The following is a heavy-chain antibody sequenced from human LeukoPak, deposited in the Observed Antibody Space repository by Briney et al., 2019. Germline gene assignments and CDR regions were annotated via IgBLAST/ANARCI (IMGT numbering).Heavy chain of an antibody. D-gene: IGHD4-17*01. CDR2: INTNSGGA. J-gene: IGHJ6*03. V-gene: IGHV1-2*02. CDR3: ARVSVTTILDYYYMDV. Sequence: VSVKVSCKASGYTFTRYYIHWVRQAPGQGLGGMGWINTNSGGANYAQKFQGRVTMTRDTSIRTAYMELSRLRSDDTAVYYCARVSVTTILDYYYMDVWGKGTTVTVSS. CDR1: GYTFTRYY.